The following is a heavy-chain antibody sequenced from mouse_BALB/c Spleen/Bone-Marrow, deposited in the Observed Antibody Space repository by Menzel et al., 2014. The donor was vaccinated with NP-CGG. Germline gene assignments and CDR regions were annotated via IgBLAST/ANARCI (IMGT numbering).Heavy chain of an antibody. CDR2: IWSGGTT. Sequence: VQLQQSGPGLVQPSQSLSITCTVSGFSLTSYGVHWVRQSPGKGLEWLGVIWSGGTTDYNAPFISRLSISKDNSKSQVFFEMNSLQANDTAIYYCARNPIRRNAMDYWGQGTSVTVSS. D-gene: IGHD2-12*01. CDR1: GFSLTSYG. J-gene: IGHJ4*01. CDR3: ARNPIRRNAMDY. V-gene: IGHV2-2*02.